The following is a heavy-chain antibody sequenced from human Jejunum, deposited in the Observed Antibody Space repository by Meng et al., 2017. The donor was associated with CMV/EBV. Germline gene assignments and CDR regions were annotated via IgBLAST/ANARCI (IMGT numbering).Heavy chain of an antibody. CDR2: FYSSDTY. D-gene: IGHD1-26*01. V-gene: IGHV4-4*07. CDR1: AGPISGYY. J-gene: IGHJ4*02. Sequence: QRSGPVLVTLSEPLSLTCFVSAGPISGYYWSWIRQPAGKGLEWIGRFYSSDTYNYHPSLDSRVTMSLDTSKNQFSLNLRSVTAADTATYYCARGPGASTREGFDYWGLGTLVTVSS. CDR3: ARGPGASTREGFDY.